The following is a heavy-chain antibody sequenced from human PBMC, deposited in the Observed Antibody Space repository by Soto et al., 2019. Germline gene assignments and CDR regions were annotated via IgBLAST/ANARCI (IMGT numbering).Heavy chain of an antibody. CDR1: GYTFTSYA. J-gene: IGHJ4*02. D-gene: IGHD2-2*01. V-gene: IGHV1-3*01. Sequence: QVQLVQSGAEVKKPGASVKVSCKASGYTFTSYAMHWVRQAPGQRLEWMGWINAGNGNTKYSQKFQGRVTITRDTSASTAYMELSSLRSEDTAVYYCARDVGVVVPAAIGSFDYWGQGTLVTVSS. CDR3: ARDVGVVVPAAIGSFDY. CDR2: INAGNGNT.